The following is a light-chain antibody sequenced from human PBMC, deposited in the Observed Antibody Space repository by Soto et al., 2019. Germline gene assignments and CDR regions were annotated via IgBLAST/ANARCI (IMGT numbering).Light chain of an antibody. J-gene: IGKJ4*01. Sequence: DIVMTQSPDSLAVSLGEMATIKCKSSQSVFSNSKNRNHLSWYQQKRGQPPKXLIYWATTRESGVPERFSGSGSGTDFTHTVSGLQAEDVEIYYCHQYFRSPITFGGGTKVDNK. CDR2: WAT. CDR1: QSVFSNSKNRNH. CDR3: HQYFRSPIT. V-gene: IGKV4-1*01.